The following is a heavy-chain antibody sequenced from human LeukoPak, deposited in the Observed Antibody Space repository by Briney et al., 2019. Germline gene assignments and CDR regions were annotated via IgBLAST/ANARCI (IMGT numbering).Heavy chain of an antibody. CDR3: ARQGFEITFGGVIVPDAFDI. Sequence: TSETLSLTCTVSGGSISSSSYYWGWIRQPPGKGLEWIGSIYYSGSTYYNPSLKSRVTISVDTSKNQFSLKLSFVTAADTAVYYCARQGFEITFGGVIVPDAFDIWGQGTMVTVSS. CDR2: IYYSGST. V-gene: IGHV4-39*01. CDR1: GGSISSSSYY. D-gene: IGHD3-16*02. J-gene: IGHJ3*02.